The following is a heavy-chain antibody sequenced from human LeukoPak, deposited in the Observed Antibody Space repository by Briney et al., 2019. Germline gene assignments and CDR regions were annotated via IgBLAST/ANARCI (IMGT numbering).Heavy chain of an antibody. CDR2: IYYRGNT. J-gene: IGHJ6*02. V-gene: IGHV4-59*08. CDR1: GGSISSFY. CDR3: AGLHPVDYGLDV. D-gene: IGHD6-19*01. Sequence: SETLSLTCTVSGGSISSFYWSWIRQPPGKGLEWIGYIYYRGNTQYNPSLKSRVTISVDTSKSQFSLNLTSVTAADTAVYHCAGLHPVDYGLDVWGQGTTVTVSS.